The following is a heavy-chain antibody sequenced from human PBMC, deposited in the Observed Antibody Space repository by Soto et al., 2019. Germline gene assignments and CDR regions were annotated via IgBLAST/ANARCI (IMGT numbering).Heavy chain of an antibody. CDR1: GLTFTSYA. CDR2: ISSGSGGST. J-gene: IGHJ6*02. CDR3: ARVNTIFGVDYYYYGMDV. Sequence: GGSLRLSCAASGLTFTSYAMTWVRHAPGKGLEWVSSISSGSGGSTYYADSVKGRFTISRDNAKNSVYLQMNSLRAEDTAVYYCARVNTIFGVDYYYYGMDVWGQGTTVTVSS. V-gene: IGHV3-23*01. D-gene: IGHD3-3*01.